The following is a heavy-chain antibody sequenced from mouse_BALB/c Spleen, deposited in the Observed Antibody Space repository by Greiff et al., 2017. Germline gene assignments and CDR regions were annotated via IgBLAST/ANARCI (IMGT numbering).Heavy chain of an antibody. CDR1: GYTFTDYW. J-gene: IGHJ2*01. V-gene: IGHV1-69*01. D-gene: IGHD1-1*01. CDR3: ARGYYGSEDYFDY. CDR2: IDTSDSYT. Sequence: VQLQQPGAELVMPGASVKMSCKASGYTFTDYWMHWVKQRPGQGLEWIGAIDTSDSYTSYNQKFKGKATLTVDESSSTAYMQLSSLTSEDSAVYYCARGYYGSEDYFDYWGQGTTLTVSS.